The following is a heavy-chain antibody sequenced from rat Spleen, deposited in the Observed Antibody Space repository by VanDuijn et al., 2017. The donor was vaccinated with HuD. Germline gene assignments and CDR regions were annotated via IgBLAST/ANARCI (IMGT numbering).Heavy chain of an antibody. J-gene: IGHJ4*01. V-gene: IGHV5-29*01. CDR3: ASLMYTPDYLGVMDA. CDR1: GFTFDDHF. D-gene: IGHD1-6*01. Sequence: EVQLVESNGGLVQPGRSLKLSCAASGFTFDDHFMAWVRQAPTKGLEWVATISYDGSDTYYRDSVKGRFTISRDNAENTLYLQMDSLRSEATATYYCASLMYTPDYLGVMDAWGQGASVTVSS. CDR2: ISYDGSDT.